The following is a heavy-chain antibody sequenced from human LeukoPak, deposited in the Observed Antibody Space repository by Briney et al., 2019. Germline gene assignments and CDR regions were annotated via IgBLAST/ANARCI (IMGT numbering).Heavy chain of an antibody. J-gene: IGHJ6*02. Sequence: PGGSLRLSCATSGFTFSDYWMNWFRQAPGKGPEWVAIIKQDGSQTHYVDFVKGRFTISRDNAKNSLYLQMNSLRAEDTAVYYCARDPEWFNYYYGMDVWGRGTTVTVSS. CDR2: IKQDGSQT. D-gene: IGHD2-8*01. CDR3: ARDPEWFNYYYGMDV. V-gene: IGHV3-7*01. CDR1: GFTFSDYW.